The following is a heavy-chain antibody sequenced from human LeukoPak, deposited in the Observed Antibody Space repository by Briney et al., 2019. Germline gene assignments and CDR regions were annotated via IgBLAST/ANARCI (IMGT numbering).Heavy chain of an antibody. Sequence: GGSLRLSCAASGFTFSDYYMSWIRQAPGKGLEWVSYISSSGSTIYYADSVKGRFTISRDNAKNSLYLQMNSLRAEDMAVYYCAKLVVPAAMRAFDIWGQGTMVTVSS. CDR1: GFTFSDYY. CDR2: ISSSGSTI. CDR3: AKLVVPAAMRAFDI. V-gene: IGHV3-11*04. J-gene: IGHJ3*02. D-gene: IGHD2-2*01.